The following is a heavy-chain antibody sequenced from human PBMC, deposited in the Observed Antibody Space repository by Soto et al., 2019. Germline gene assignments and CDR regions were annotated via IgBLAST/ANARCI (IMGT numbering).Heavy chain of an antibody. J-gene: IGHJ4*02. CDR2: ISKSRSDI. CDR1: GFAFSSYA. V-gene: IGHV3-21*01. CDR3: ALYSSTWGDFDY. Sequence: EVQLVESGGGLVKPGGSLRLSCAASGFAFSSYAMNWVRQAPGKGLEWVSSISKSRSDIPYADSVKGRFTISRDNAKNSLYLQMNSLRAEDTAVYYCALYSSTWGDFDYWGQGTLVTVSS. D-gene: IGHD6-13*01.